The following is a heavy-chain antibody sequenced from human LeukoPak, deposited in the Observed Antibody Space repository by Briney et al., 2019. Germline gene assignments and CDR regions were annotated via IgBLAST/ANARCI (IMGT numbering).Heavy chain of an antibody. CDR2: IKQDGSEK. J-gene: IGHJ4*02. Sequence: GGSLRLSCAASGFTVSSNYMSWVRQAPGKGLGWVANIKQDGSEKYYVDSVKGRFTISRDNAKNSLYLQMNSLRAEDTAVYYCARDGWSPDYWGQGTLVTVSS. V-gene: IGHV3-7*01. CDR1: GFTVSSNY. CDR3: ARDGWSPDY.